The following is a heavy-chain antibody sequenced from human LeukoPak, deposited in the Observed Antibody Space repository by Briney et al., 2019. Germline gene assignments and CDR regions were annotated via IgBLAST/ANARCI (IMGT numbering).Heavy chain of an antibody. CDR1: GGTFSSYA. CDR3: ARVVDYPSGWFDP. J-gene: IGHJ5*02. D-gene: IGHD4-11*01. CDR2: IIPIFGTA. Sequence: PVKVSCKASGGTFSSYAISWVRQAPGQGLEWMGGIIPIFGTANYAQKFQGRVTITTDESTSTAYMELSSLRSEDTAVYYCARVVDYPSGWFDPWGQGTLVTVSS. V-gene: IGHV1-69*05.